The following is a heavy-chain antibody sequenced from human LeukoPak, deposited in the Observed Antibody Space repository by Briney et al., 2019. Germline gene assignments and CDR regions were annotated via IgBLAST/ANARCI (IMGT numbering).Heavy chain of an antibody. D-gene: IGHD6-6*01. J-gene: IGHJ4*02. Sequence: GGSLGLSCAASGFTFSSYSMNWVRQAPGKGLEWVSSISSGGSYIYYADSVKGRFTISRDNAKNSLYLQMNSLRAEDTAVYYCATSLQVVVDYWGQGTLVTVSS. CDR3: ATSLQVVVDY. V-gene: IGHV3-21*01. CDR2: ISSGGSYI. CDR1: GFTFSSYS.